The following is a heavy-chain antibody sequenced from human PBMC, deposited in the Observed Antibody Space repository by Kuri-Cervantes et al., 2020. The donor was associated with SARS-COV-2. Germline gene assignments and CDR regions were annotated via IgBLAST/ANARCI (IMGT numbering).Heavy chain of an antibody. D-gene: IGHD2-2*01. Sequence: LSLTCAVYGGSFSGYYWSWIRQPPGKGLEWIGEINHSGSTNYNPSLKSRVTISVDTSKNQFSLKLSSVTAADTAVYYCAREDLSVVVPAAFFDYWGQGTLVTVSS. CDR1: GGSFSGYY. J-gene: IGHJ4*02. V-gene: IGHV4-34*01. CDR3: AREDLSVVVPAAFFDY. CDR2: INHSGST.